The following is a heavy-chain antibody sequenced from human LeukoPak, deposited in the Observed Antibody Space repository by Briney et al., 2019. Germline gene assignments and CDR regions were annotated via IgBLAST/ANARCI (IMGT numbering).Heavy chain of an antibody. CDR1: GFSLSSYA. Sequence: GGSLRLSCTVSGFSLSSYALSWVRRAPGKGLEWVSATSSSDAGKYYADSVRGRFTISRDNSRNTMYLQMNSLRAEDTAVYYCAKDSAKKYDDYWGQGTLVTVSS. V-gene: IGHV3-23*01. CDR2: TSSSDAGK. CDR3: AKDSAKKYDDY. J-gene: IGHJ4*02. D-gene: IGHD2/OR15-2a*01.